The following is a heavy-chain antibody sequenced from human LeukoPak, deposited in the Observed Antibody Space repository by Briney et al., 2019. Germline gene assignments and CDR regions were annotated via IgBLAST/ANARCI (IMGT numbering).Heavy chain of an antibody. CDR1: GGSFSGYY. V-gene: IGHV4-34*01. CDR2: IYYSGST. CDR3: ARRKYYYGSVYYFDY. J-gene: IGHJ4*02. D-gene: IGHD3-10*01. Sequence: PSETLSLTCAVYGGSFSGYYWSWIRQPPGKGLEWIGSIYYSGSTYYNPSLKSRVTISVDTSKNQFSLKLSSVTAADTAVYYCARRKYYYGSVYYFDYWGQGTLVTVSS.